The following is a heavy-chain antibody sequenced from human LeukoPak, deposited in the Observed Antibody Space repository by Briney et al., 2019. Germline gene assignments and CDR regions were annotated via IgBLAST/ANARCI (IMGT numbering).Heavy chain of an antibody. J-gene: IGHJ4*02. CDR1: GYTFSNHD. CDR2: MNPNSGAT. V-gene: IGHV1-8*01. D-gene: IGHD6-13*01. CDR3: ARRGPYSNSWYPFDY. Sequence: ASVKVSCQASGYTFSNHDFDWVRQAPGQGLEWMGWMNPNSGATGYAQKFQGRVTMTRNPSINTAYMELSGLRVEDTAVYYCARRGPYSNSWYPFDYWGQGTPVTVSS.